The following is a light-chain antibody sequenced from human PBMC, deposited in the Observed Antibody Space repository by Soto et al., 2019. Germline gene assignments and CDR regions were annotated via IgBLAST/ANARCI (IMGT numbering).Light chain of an antibody. Sequence: QSALTQPASVSGSPGQSITISCSGTSRDVGAYNYVSWFQHHPGKAPKLIIYDVTRRPSGVPDRFSGSKSGNTASLTISGLQTEDEADYFCCSHAGGYTWVFGGGTKVTVL. CDR3: CSHAGGYTWV. CDR1: SRDVGAYNY. J-gene: IGLJ3*02. V-gene: IGLV2-11*01. CDR2: DVT.